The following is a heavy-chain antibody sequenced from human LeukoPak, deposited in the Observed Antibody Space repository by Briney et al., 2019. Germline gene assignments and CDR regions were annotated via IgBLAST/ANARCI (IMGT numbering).Heavy chain of an antibody. CDR1: GYTFTSYD. V-gene: IGHV1-8*01. D-gene: IGHD3-16*02. J-gene: IGHJ4*02. Sequence: GASVKVSCKASGYTFTSYDINWVRQATGQGLEWMGWMNPNSGNTGYAQKFQGRVTMTRNTSISTAYVELSSLRSEDTAVYYCARGYRYVWGSYRPRSPYYFDYWGQGTLVTVSS. CDR3: ARGYRYVWGSYRPRSPYYFDY. CDR2: MNPNSGNT.